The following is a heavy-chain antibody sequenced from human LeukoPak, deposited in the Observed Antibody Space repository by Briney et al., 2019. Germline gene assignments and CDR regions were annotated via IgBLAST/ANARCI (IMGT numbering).Heavy chain of an antibody. CDR3: AMLWFGDYTPFDY. J-gene: IGHJ4*02. CDR2: ISAYNGNT. Sequence: ASVKVSCKASGYTFTSYGISWVRQAPGQGLEWMGWISAYNGNTNYAQKLQDRVTTTTDTSTSTAYMELRSLRSDDTAVYYCAMLWFGDYTPFDYWGQGTLVTVSS. D-gene: IGHD3-10*01. V-gene: IGHV1-18*01. CDR1: GYTFTSYG.